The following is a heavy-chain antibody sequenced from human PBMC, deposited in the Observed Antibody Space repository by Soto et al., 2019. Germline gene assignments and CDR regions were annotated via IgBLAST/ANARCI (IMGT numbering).Heavy chain of an antibody. D-gene: IGHD3-3*01. Sequence: LSLTCTVSGGSISSYGIHWVRQVPGKGLEWVAVISYDGTYKHYADSVKGRFTISRDNAKSSLYLQMISLRAEDTAMYYCARESQEAVFWDNWGQGTLVTVSS. CDR3: ARESQEAVFWDN. CDR1: GGSISSYG. J-gene: IGHJ4*02. CDR2: ISYDGTYK. V-gene: IGHV3-33*08.